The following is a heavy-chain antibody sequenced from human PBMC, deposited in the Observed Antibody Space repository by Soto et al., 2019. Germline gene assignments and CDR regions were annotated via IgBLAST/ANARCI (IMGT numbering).Heavy chain of an antibody. CDR2: ISGSGGST. J-gene: IGHJ4*02. Sequence: GGSLRLSCAASGFTFSSYAMSWVRQAPGKGLEWVSAISGSGGSTYYTDSVKGRFTISRDNPKNTLYLQMNSLRAEDTAVYYCAKAPVDTAMASDYWGQGTLVTVSS. D-gene: IGHD5-18*01. CDR1: GFTFSSYA. V-gene: IGHV3-23*01. CDR3: AKAPVDTAMASDY.